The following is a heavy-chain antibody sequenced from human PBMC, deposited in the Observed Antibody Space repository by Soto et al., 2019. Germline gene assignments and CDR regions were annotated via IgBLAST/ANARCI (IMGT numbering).Heavy chain of an antibody. Sequence: QVQLVESGGGVVQPGRSLRLSCAASGFTFSSYGMHWVRQAPGKGLEWVAVISYDGSNKYYADSVKGRFTISRDNSKNTLYLQMNSLRAEDTAVYYCAKGQGKYDIFTGYCDYWGQGTLVTVSS. CDR1: GFTFSSYG. CDR3: AKGQGKYDIFTGYCDY. D-gene: IGHD3-9*01. V-gene: IGHV3-30*18. CDR2: ISYDGSNK. J-gene: IGHJ4*02.